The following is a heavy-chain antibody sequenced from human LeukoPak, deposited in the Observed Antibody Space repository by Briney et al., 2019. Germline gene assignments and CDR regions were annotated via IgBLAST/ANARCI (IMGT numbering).Heavy chain of an antibody. J-gene: IGHJ4*02. V-gene: IGHV3-7*01. CDR3: ARDKNWLAEY. CDR1: GFTFSNYW. D-gene: IGHD3-9*01. CDR2: IKQDGSDI. Sequence: GGSLRLSCAASGFTFSNYWMNWVRQAPGKGLEWVACIKQDGSDIYYVDSVRGRFTVSRDNAKNSLYLQMNSLRAEDTAMYYCARDKNWLAEYWGQGTLVTVSS.